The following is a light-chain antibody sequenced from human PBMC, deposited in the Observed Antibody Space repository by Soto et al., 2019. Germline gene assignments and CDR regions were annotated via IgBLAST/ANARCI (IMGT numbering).Light chain of an antibody. CDR3: QQYGSSPIT. CDR1: QSVSSSY. V-gene: IGKV3-20*01. Sequence: EIVLTQSPGTLSLSPGERATLSCRASQSVSSSYLAWYQQNTGQAPSLLIYDASSRATGIPDRFSGSGSGTDFTLTISRLEPEDFAVYYCQQYGSSPITFGQGPRLEIK. CDR2: DAS. J-gene: IGKJ5*01.